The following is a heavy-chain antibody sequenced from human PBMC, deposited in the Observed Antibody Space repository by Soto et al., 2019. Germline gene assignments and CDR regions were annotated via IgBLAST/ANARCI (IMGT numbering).Heavy chain of an antibody. CDR2: INDSGSI. J-gene: IGHJ2*01. V-gene: IGHV4-34*01. D-gene: IGHD3-9*01. CDR1: VGSFSGYY. CDR3: ARESHDILTGPPWVWYFDL. Sequence: QVQLQQWGAGPLRPLETLSLTCGVSVGSFSGYYWAWIRQSPGKGLEWIGEINDSGSINYNPSQKSRVSISVDTSKNHYSLNLRSVTAAATAVYYCARESHDILTGPPWVWYFDLWGRGTLVTVSS.